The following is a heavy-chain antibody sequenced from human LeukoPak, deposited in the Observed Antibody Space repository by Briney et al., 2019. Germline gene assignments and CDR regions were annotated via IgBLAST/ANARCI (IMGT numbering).Heavy chain of an antibody. CDR2: ISGSGGST. Sequence: PGGSLRLSCAASGFTFSSYAMSWVRQAPGKGLEWVSAISGSGGSTYYADSVKGRFTISRDNSKNTLYLQMNSLRAEDTAVYYCAKDLRGSTSFSMDYWGQGTLVTVSS. CDR3: AKDLRGSTSFSMDY. V-gene: IGHV3-23*01. CDR1: GFTFSSYA. D-gene: IGHD2-2*01. J-gene: IGHJ4*02.